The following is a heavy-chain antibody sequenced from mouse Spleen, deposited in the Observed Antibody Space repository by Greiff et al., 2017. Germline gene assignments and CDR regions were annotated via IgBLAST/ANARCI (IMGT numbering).Heavy chain of an antibody. D-gene: IGHD1-1*01. CDR1: GFTFSSYT. CDR2: ISSGGGNT. Sequence: EVKLVESGGGLVKPGGSLKLSCAASGFTFSSYTMSWVRQTPAKRLEWVATISSGGGNTYYPDSVKGRFTISRDNARNTLYLQMSSLRSEDTAMYYCARHVYYYDGPFDYWGQGTTLTVSS. CDR3: ARHVYYYDGPFDY. V-gene: IGHV5-9*04. J-gene: IGHJ2*01.